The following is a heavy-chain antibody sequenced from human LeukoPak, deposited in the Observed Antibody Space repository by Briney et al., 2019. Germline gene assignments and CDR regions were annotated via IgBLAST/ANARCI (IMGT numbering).Heavy chain of an antibody. D-gene: IGHD4-23*01. J-gene: IGHJ4*02. Sequence: GGTLRLSCAASGFTFSNYGMNWVRQAPGKGLEWVSAISGSGHNTYYADSVKGRFTISRDNAKNTLYLHMNSLRAEDTAVYYCARDYGGSSPFDYWGQGTLVTVSS. CDR1: GFTFSNYG. CDR2: ISGSGHNT. V-gene: IGHV3-23*01. CDR3: ARDYGGSSPFDY.